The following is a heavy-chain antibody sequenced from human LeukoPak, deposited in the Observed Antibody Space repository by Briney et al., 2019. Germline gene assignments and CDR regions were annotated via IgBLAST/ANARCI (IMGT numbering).Heavy chain of an antibody. CDR2: INHSGST. V-gene: IGHV4-34*01. Sequence: PSETLSLTCAVYGGSFSGYYWSWIRQPPGKGLEWIGEINHSGSTNYNPSLKSRVTISVDTSKNQFSLKLSSVTAADTAVYYCARGGCSGGSCYSAAYYFDYWGQGTLVTVSS. CDR1: GGSFSGYY. D-gene: IGHD2-15*01. J-gene: IGHJ4*02. CDR3: ARGGCSGGSCYSAAYYFDY.